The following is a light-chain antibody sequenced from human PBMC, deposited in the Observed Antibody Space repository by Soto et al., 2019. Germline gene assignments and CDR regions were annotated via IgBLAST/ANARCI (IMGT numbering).Light chain of an antibody. V-gene: IGKV1-39*01. J-gene: IGKJ1*01. Sequence: DIQVTQSPSSLSASVGDTVTITCRPRQSISNFVNWYQQKPRNAPNPLIYAASSLHTGVPSRFGGSGSQKNFSLTTSSLKLQDLGTYYSQQADGAPATFGQGTNVESK. CDR1: QSISNF. CDR2: AAS. CDR3: QQADGAPAT.